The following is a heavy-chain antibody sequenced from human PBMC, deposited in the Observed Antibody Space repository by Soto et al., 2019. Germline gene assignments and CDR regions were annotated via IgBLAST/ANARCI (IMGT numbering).Heavy chain of an antibody. D-gene: IGHD3-16*01. CDR2: IWYDGSNK. J-gene: IGHJ3*02. CDR1: GFTFSSYG. Sequence: GGSLRLSCAASGFTFSSYGMHWVRQAPGKGLEWVAVIWYDGSNKYYADSVKGRFTISRDNSKNTLYLQMNSLRAEDTAVYYCARDGGKVRRVHDAFDIWGQGTMVTVSS. V-gene: IGHV3-33*01. CDR3: ARDGGKVRRVHDAFDI.